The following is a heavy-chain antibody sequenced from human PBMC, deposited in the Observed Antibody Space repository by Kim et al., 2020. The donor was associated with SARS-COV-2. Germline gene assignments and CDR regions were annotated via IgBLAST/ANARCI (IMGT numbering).Heavy chain of an antibody. CDR3: TRIRNVLLWFRELLPNRMDV. Sequence: GGSLRLSCTASGFTFGDYAMSWFRQAPGKGLEWVGFIRSKAYGGTTEYAASVKGRFTISRDDSKSIAYLQMNSLKTEDTAVYYCTRIRNVLLWFRELLPNRMDVWGKGTTVTVSS. CDR1: GFTFGDYA. J-gene: IGHJ6*03. CDR2: IRSKAYGGTT. D-gene: IGHD3-10*01. V-gene: IGHV3-49*03.